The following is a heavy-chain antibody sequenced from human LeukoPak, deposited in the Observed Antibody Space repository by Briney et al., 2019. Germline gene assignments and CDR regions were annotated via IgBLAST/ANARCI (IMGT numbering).Heavy chain of an antibody. CDR2: IYYSGST. J-gene: IGHJ5*02. Sequence: PSETLSLTCTVSGGSISSSSYYWGWIRQPPGKGLEWIGSIYYSGSTYYNPSLKIRVTISVDTSKNQFSPKLSSVTAADTAVYYCARGRVGATTTWFDPWGQGTLVTVSS. D-gene: IGHD1-26*01. CDR1: GGSISSSSYY. V-gene: IGHV4-39*01. CDR3: ARGRVGATTTWFDP.